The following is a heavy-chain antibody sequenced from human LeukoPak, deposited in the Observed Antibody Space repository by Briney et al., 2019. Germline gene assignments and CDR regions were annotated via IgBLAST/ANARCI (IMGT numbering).Heavy chain of an antibody. J-gene: IGHJ4*02. Sequence: ASVKVSCKASGYTFTSYAMHWVRQAPGQRLEWMGWSNAGKGNTKYSREFQGRVTITRDTSASTAYMELSSLRSEDMAVYYCARAYNYYDSSGYYLGDYFDYWGQGTLVTVSS. CDR3: ARAYNYYDSSGYYLGDYFDY. D-gene: IGHD3-22*01. CDR1: GYTFTSYA. V-gene: IGHV1-3*02. CDR2: SNAGKGNT.